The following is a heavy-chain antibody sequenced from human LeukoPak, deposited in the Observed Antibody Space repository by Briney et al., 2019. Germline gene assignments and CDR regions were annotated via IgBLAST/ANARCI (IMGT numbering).Heavy chain of an antibody. D-gene: IGHD1-26*01. Sequence: PSETLSLTCTVSGYSISTGYYWDWIRQPPGKGLEWIGTFYHSGSTYYNPSLKSRVTISVDTSKNQFSLKLSSVTAADTAVYYCAREMGGATSPSDYWGQGTLVTVSS. CDR2: FYHSGST. CDR1: GYSISTGYY. V-gene: IGHV4-38-2*02. J-gene: IGHJ4*02. CDR3: AREMGGATSPSDY.